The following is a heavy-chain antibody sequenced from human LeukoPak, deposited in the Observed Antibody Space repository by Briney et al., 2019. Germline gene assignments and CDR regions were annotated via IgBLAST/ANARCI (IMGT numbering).Heavy chain of an antibody. CDR2: INSDGSST. V-gene: IGHV3-74*01. CDR1: GFTFSSYW. CDR3: XXGXNWGSLFDY. Sequence: GGSLRLSCAASGFTFSSYWMHWVRQAPGKGLVWVSRINSDGSSTSYADSVKGRFTISRDNAKNTLYLQMNSLRAEDTAVYYCXXGXNWGSLFDYWGQGTLVTVSS. J-gene: IGHJ4*02. D-gene: IGHD7-27*01.